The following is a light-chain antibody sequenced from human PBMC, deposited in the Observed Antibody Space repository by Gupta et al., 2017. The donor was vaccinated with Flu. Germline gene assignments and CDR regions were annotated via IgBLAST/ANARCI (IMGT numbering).Light chain of an antibody. CDR2: EVS. CDR1: SSDIGTYKY. Sequence: ITISCTGTSSDIGTYKYVSWYQQHPGKAPQLMIFEVSNRPSGVSNRFSGSKSGNTASLTISGLQAEDEADYYCSSYTNTNTRVVFGGGTKLTVL. J-gene: IGLJ2*01. V-gene: IGLV2-14*01. CDR3: SSYTNTNTRVV.